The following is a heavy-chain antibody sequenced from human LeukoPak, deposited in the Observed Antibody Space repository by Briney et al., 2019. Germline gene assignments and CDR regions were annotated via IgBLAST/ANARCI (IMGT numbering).Heavy chain of an antibody. V-gene: IGHV5-51*01. D-gene: IGHD6-13*01. CDR3: ARPSSSWYDNFDY. Sequence: HGESLKISCQGSGYSFTSHWISWVRQMPGKGLEWMGVIYPGDSDTRYSPSFQGQVTISADKSISTAYLQWSSLKASDTALYYCARPSSSWYDNFDYWGQGTLVTVSS. CDR2: IYPGDSDT. CDR1: GYSFTSHW. J-gene: IGHJ4*02.